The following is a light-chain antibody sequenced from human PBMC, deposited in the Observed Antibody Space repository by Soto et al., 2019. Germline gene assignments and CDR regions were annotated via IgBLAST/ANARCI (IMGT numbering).Light chain of an antibody. J-gene: IGKJ3*01. CDR3: QKYDSAPCT. Sequence: DIQMTQSPSSLSASVGDRVTITCRASQDIGYFLTWYQQRPGKVPKLIIYSTSSLSSGTPSRFSGSGSGTDFTLTIFNLQSDDFATYYCQKYDSAPCTFGPGTRVEIK. CDR1: QDIGYF. V-gene: IGKV1-27*01. CDR2: STS.